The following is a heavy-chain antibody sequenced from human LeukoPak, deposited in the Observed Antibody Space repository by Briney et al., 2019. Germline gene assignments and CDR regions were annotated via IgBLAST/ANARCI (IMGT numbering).Heavy chain of an antibody. CDR3: ARDWGILWFGESIDY. CDR1: GFTFSTYW. D-gene: IGHD3-10*01. J-gene: IGHJ4*02. Sequence: GGSLRLSCAASGFTFSTYWMSWVRQAPGKGLEWVANIKQDGNEEYYVDSVKGRFTISRDNAKNSLLLQMNSLRAEDTAVYYCARDWGILWFGESIDYWGQGTLVTVSS. CDR2: IKQDGNEE. V-gene: IGHV3-7*01.